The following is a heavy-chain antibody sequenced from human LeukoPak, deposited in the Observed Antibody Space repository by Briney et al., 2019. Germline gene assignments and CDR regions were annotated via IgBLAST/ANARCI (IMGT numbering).Heavy chain of an antibody. D-gene: IGHD3-9*01. CDR3: AKEVLRYFDWPNWFDP. V-gene: IGHV3-23*01. J-gene: IGHJ5*02. CDR1: GFTFSSYG. CDR2: MSDSGGST. Sequence: SGGSLRLSCAASGFTFSSYGMSWVRQAPGKGLEWVSAMSDSGGSTYYADSVKGRFTISRDNAKNTLYLQMNSLRAEDTAVYYCAKEVLRYFDWPNWFDPWGQGTLVTVSS.